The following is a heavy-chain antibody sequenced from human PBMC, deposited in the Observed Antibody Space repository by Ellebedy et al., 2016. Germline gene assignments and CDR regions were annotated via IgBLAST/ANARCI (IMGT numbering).Heavy chain of an antibody. D-gene: IGHD6-6*01. CDR2: IRTNADGGAS. CDR3: ATDFSRSSRFYLDY. Sequence: GESLKISCAASGFTFSNVRMSWVRQAPGRGLEWVGHIRTNADGGASFYAAPVKDRFSISRDDSKNTLYLQMNSLKPEDTAVYYCATDFSRSSRFYLDYWGQGTLVTVSS. CDR1: GFTFSNVR. J-gene: IGHJ4*02. V-gene: IGHV3-15*01.